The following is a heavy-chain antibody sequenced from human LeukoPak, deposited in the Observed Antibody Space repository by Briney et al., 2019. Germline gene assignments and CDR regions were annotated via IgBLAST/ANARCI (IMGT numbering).Heavy chain of an antibody. CDR2: IYYSGST. J-gene: IGHJ6*02. D-gene: IGHD2-15*01. Sequence: SETLSLTCTVSGGSISSSSYYWGWIRQPPGKGLEWIGSIYYSGSTYYNPSLKSRVTISVDTSKNQFSLKLSSVTAADTAVYYCARVGPYCSGGSCYRDYYYGMDVWGQGTTVTVSS. V-gene: IGHV4-39*07. CDR3: ARVGPYCSGGSCYRDYYYGMDV. CDR1: GGSISSSSYY.